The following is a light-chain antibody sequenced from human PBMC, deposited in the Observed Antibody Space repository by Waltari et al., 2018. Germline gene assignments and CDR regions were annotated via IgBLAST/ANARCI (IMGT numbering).Light chain of an antibody. CDR1: QDIAKF. CDR3: QQYKSIPYT. J-gene: IGKJ2*01. V-gene: IGKV1-33*01. Sequence: DIQMTQSPPTLSASVGDSVRITCQASQDIAKFLNWYQQKPGQHPKPVIYDAINVEAGVPSSFSGSGSETQFVFTITSLQPEDIATYYCQQYKSIPYTFAQGTKLDIK. CDR2: DAI.